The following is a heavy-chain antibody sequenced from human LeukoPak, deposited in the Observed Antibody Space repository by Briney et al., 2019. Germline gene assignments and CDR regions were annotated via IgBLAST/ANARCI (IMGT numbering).Heavy chain of an antibody. CDR1: GYSFTSYG. J-gene: IGHJ4*02. V-gene: IGHV1-18*01. Sequence: EASVTVSCTAAGYSFTSYGISWVRQAPGQGLEWMGWISAYNGNTNYAQKLQGRVTMTTDTSTSTAYMELRSLRSDDTAVYYCARVYGSGSDLGFDNWGQGTLVTVYS. D-gene: IGHD3-10*01. CDR2: ISAYNGNT. CDR3: ARVYGSGSDLGFDN.